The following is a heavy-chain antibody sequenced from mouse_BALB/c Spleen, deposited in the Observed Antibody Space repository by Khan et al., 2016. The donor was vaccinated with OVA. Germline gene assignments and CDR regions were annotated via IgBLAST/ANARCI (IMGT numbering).Heavy chain of an antibody. Sequence: EVELVESGGGLVKPGGSLKLSCAASGFTFSTFVMSWVRQTPAKRLEWVATISSAGTYTYYPDSVKGRFTISRDNAKNTLYVQLNSLRSEDTAMYYCANGNYGWFAYWGQGTLVTVSA. CDR1: GFTFSTFV. V-gene: IGHV5-9-1*01. J-gene: IGHJ3*01. CDR2: ISSAGTYT. CDR3: ANGNYGWFAY. D-gene: IGHD2-1*01.